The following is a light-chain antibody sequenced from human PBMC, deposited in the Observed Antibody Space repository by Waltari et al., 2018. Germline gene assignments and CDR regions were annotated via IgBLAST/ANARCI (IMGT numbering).Light chain of an antibody. CDR1: QDVGNY. CDR2: HAS. J-gene: IGKJ1*01. CDR3: QKYVNLPAT. V-gene: IGKV3-20*01. Sequence: EIVLTQSPGTLSLSPGERATLSCRASQDVGNYLAWYQQHPGQAPRPLIYHASIRATGIPDRFSGSGSGTDFTLTISRLAPEDFAVYYCQKYVNLPATFGQGTKVGIK.